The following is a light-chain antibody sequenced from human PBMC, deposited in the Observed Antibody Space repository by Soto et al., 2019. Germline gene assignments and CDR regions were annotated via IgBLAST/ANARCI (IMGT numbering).Light chain of an antibody. V-gene: IGLV4-69*01. CDR3: QTWGAGIHV. CDR2: VRSDGRH. J-gene: IGLJ1*01. Sequence: QPVLTQSPSASASLGASVRLTCTLSSGYSTYPIAWHQQLPDKGPRDLMMVRSDGRHTKGDGIPDRFSGSSSGGERYLTISSLQSEDEGDYYCQTWGAGIHVFGTGTKVTVL. CDR1: SGYSTYP.